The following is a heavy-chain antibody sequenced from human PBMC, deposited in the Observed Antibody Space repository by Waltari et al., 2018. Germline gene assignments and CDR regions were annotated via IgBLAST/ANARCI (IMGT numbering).Heavy chain of an antibody. J-gene: IGHJ3*02. V-gene: IGHV1-69*04. Sequence: QVQLVQSGVEGKKPGSSVKVPCKASGGTFRSYPINWVRQAPGQGLEWMGRIIPILGIANYAQKFQGRVTITADKSTSTAYMELSSLRSEDTAVYYCARDLGSSWYRAFDIWGQGTMVTVSS. D-gene: IGHD6-13*01. CDR2: IIPILGIA. CDR3: ARDLGSSWYRAFDI. CDR1: GGTFRSYP.